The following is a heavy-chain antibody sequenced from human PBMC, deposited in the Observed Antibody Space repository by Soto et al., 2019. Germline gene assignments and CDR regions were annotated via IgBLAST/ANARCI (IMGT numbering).Heavy chain of an antibody. CDR2: ISGFNGNT. Sequence: ASVKVSCKASGYTFSRYGISWVRQAPGQGLEWMGWISGFNGNTEESEKLQGRVTLTTDTAANTAHMELRGLRSDDTAVYYCARASAYSTPWSFDNWGQGTLVTVSS. CDR1: GYTFSRYG. D-gene: IGHD6-13*01. V-gene: IGHV1-18*01. CDR3: ARASAYSTPWSFDN. J-gene: IGHJ4*02.